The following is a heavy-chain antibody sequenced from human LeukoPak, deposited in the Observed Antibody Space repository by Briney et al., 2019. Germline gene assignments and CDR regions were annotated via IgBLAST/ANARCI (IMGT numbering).Heavy chain of an antibody. CDR3: ARDYYYGSGSSLDY. CDR2: IYHSGST. V-gene: IGHV4-39*07. Sequence: SETLSLTCTVSGGSISSSSYYWGWIRQPPGKGLEWIGSIYHSGSTYYNPSLKSRVTISVDTSKNQFSLKLSSVTAAVTAVYYCARDYYYGSGSSLDYWGQGTLVTVSS. D-gene: IGHD3-10*01. CDR1: GGSISSSSYY. J-gene: IGHJ4*02.